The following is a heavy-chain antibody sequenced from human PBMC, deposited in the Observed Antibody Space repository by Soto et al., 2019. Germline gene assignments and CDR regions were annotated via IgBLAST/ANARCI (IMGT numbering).Heavy chain of an antibody. D-gene: IGHD4-17*01. CDR3: ARGGYGDPGYYFDY. J-gene: IGHJ4*02. CDR2: IYYSGST. V-gene: IGHV4-30-4*01. CDR1: AGSISRGDYY. Sequence: PSQTMSLTCTVSAGSISRGDYYWSWLRHPPGKGLEWIGYIYYSGSTYYNPSLKSRLTISVDTSKNQFSLKLSSVTAADTAVYYCARGGYGDPGYYFDYWGQGTLVTVSS.